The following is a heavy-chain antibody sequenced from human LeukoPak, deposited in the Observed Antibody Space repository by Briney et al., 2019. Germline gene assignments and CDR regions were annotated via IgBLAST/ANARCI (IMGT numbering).Heavy chain of an antibody. CDR3: AKGYGSGWYVFDY. Sequence: EGSLRLSCAASGFTFSSYGMHWVRQAPGKGLEWVAVISYDGSNKYYADSVKGRFTISRDNSKNTLYLQMNSLRAEDTAVYYCAKGYGSGWYVFDYWGQGTLVTVSS. J-gene: IGHJ4*02. D-gene: IGHD6-19*01. CDR2: ISYDGSNK. V-gene: IGHV3-30*18. CDR1: GFTFSSYG.